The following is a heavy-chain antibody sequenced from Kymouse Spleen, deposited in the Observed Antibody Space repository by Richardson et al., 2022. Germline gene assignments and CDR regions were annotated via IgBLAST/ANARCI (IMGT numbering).Heavy chain of an antibody. CDR2: IRSKANSYAT. CDR3: TRSITTGYYYYGMDV. CDR1: GFTFSGSA. V-gene: IGHV3-73*02. J-gene: IGHJ6*02. D-gene: IGHD4-11,IGHD4-11*01,IGHD4-17*01. Sequence: EVQLVESGGGLVQPGGSLKLSCAASGFTFSGSAMHWVRQASGKGLEWVGRIRSKANSYATAYAASVKGRFTISRDDSKNTAYLQMNSLKTEDTAVYYCTRSITTGYYYYGMDVWGQGTTVTVSS.